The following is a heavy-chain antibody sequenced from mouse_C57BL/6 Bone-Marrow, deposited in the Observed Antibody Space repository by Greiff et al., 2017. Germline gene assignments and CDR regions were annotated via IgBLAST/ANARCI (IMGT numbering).Heavy chain of an antibody. CDR3: ASDYPYAIDY. J-gene: IGHJ4*01. CDR1: GYTFTSYW. V-gene: IGHV1-69*01. CDR2: IDPSDSYT. Sequence: QVQLQQPGAELVMPGASVKLSCKASGYTFTSYWMHWVKQRPGQVLEWIGEIDPSDSYTNYNQKFKGKSTLTVDKSSSTAYMQLSSLTSEDSAVYYCASDYPYAIDYWGQGTSVTVSS. D-gene: IGHD2-4*01.